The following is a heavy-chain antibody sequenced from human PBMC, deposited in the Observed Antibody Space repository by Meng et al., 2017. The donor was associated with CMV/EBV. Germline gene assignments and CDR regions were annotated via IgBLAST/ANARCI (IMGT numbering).Heavy chain of an antibody. V-gene: IGHV3-30*02. D-gene: IGHD2-2*01. CDR3: AKDGRADIVVVPAAIDY. CDR2: IRYDGSNK. J-gene: IGHJ4*02. Sequence: GESLKISCAASGFTFSSYGMHWVRHAPGKGLEWVAFIRYDGSNKYYADSVKGRFTISRDNSKNTLYLQMNSLRAEDTAVYYCAKDGRADIVVVPAAIDYWGQGTLVTVSS. CDR1: GFTFSSYG.